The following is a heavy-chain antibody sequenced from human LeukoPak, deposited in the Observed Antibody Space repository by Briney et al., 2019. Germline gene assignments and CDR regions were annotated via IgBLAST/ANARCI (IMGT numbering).Heavy chain of an antibody. CDR2: ISSSGSTI. Sequence: GGSLRLSCAASGFTFSDYYMSWIRQAPGKGLEWVSYISSSGSTIYYADSVKGRFTISRDNAKNSLYLQMNSLRGEDTAVYYCARAGFDWLLPYPDYWGQGTLVTVSS. V-gene: IGHV3-11*01. J-gene: IGHJ4*02. D-gene: IGHD3-9*01. CDR1: GFTFSDYY. CDR3: ARAGFDWLLPYPDY.